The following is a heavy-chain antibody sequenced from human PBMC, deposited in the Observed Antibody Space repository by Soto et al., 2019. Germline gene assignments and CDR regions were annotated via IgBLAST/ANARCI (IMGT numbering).Heavy chain of an antibody. CDR1: GYTFTTYD. D-gene: IGHD6-25*01. V-gene: IGHV1-8*01. J-gene: IGHJ4*02. CDR2: MNPYTGKA. Sequence: QVQLVQSGAEVKRPGASLKVSCQASGYTFTTYDINWVRQAPGQGLEWMGWMNPYTGKAGYEQKFQGRVTMTRDKSISTASMELSSLRYEDTAVYYCASRKERSGPKNFDCWGLGTLITVSS. CDR3: ASRKERSGPKNFDC.